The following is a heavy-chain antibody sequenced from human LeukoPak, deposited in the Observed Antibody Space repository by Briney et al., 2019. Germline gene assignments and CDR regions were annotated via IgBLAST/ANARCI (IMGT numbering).Heavy chain of an antibody. V-gene: IGHV3-9*01. CDR2: ISWNSGSI. CDR1: GFTFDDYA. D-gene: IGHD6-25*01. Sequence: GGSLRLSCAASGFTFDDYAMHWVRQAPGKGLEWVSGISWNSGSIGYADSVKGRFTISRDNAKNSLYLQMNSLRAEDTAVYYCAKDDAYSSEWGQGTLVTVSS. J-gene: IGHJ4*02. CDR3: AKDDAYSSE.